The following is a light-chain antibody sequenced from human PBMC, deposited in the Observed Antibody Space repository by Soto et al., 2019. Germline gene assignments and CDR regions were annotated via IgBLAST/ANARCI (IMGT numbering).Light chain of an antibody. CDR3: LLSYSGFRV. V-gene: IGLV7-46*01. CDR2: DAS. Sequence: QAVVTQEPSLTVSPGGTVTLTCGSSTGAVTSGHYPYWFQQKPGQAPRTLIYDASNRHSWTPARFSGSLLGGKAALTLSGAQPEDEADYYCLLSYSGFRVFGTGTKLTVL. CDR1: TGAVTSGHY. J-gene: IGLJ1*01.